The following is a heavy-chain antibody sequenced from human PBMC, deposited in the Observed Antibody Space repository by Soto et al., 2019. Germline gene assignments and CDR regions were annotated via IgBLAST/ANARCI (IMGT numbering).Heavy chain of an antibody. D-gene: IGHD3-22*01. Sequence: QVLLVQSGAEVKKPGSSVKVSCKASGGTFINSVFSWVRQAPGQGLEWMGRIIPLFGMANYPQKFRGRVTISADKSASTAYMELSSLRSEDTAVYYCARETPHDYSGNSATYFDYWGQGTLVTVSS. CDR2: IIPLFGMA. V-gene: IGHV1-69*04. CDR3: ARETPHDYSGNSATYFDY. CDR1: GGTFINSV. J-gene: IGHJ4*02.